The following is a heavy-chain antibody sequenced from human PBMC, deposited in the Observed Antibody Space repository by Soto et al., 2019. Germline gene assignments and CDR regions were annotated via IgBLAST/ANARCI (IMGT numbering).Heavy chain of an antibody. CDR2: IDPSDSYT. V-gene: IGHV5-10-1*01. D-gene: IGHD3-22*01. CDR1: GYNFTGYW. CDR3: ARRPYDSSGYYDY. J-gene: IGHJ4*02. Sequence: GESIKVSSKGSGYNFTGYWISWVRQMPGKGLEWMGRIDPSDSYTNYSPSFQGHVTISADKSISTAYLQWSSLKASDTAMYYCARRPYDSSGYYDYWGQGTLVTVSS.